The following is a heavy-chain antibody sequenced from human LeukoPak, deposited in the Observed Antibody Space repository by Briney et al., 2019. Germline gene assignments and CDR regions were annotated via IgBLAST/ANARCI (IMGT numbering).Heavy chain of an antibody. D-gene: IGHD6-13*01. CDR2: ISMSSSYT. V-gene: IGHV3-21*01. J-gene: IGHJ4*02. Sequence: GGSLRLSCAASGFTFSSYSMNWVRQARGQGLEWVSSISMSSSYTDYADSMNGRFTISRDNAKNSLYLQMNSLRAEDTAVYYCARAYQYSRSWLQPDFDYWGQGTLVTVSS. CDR1: GFTFSSYS. CDR3: ARAYQYSRSWLQPDFDY.